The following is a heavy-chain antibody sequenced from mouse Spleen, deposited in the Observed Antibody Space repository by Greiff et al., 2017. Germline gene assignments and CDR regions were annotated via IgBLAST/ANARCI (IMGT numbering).Heavy chain of an antibody. CDR2: IWSGGST. Sequence: VMLVESGPGLVQPSQSLSITCTVSGFSLTSYGVHWVRQSPGKGLEWLGVIWSGGSTDYNAAFISRLSISKDNSKSQVFFKMNSLQANDTAIYYCARITTVEAYWGQGTLVTVSA. J-gene: IGHJ3*01. CDR3: ARITTVEAY. D-gene: IGHD1-1*01. CDR1: GFSLTSYG. V-gene: IGHV2-2*02.